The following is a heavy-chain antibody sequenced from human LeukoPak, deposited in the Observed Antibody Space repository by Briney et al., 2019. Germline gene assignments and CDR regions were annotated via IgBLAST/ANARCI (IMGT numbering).Heavy chain of an antibody. J-gene: IGHJ3*02. CDR2: VDGDGSTT. CDR1: GFTFTSYW. Sequence: GGSLRLSCAASGFTFTSYWMHWVRQAPGKGLVWVSRVDGDGSTTTYADSAKGRFTISRDNAKNTLYLQMNSLRAEDTAVYYCARPQHGDLYAFDIWGQGTVVTVSS. CDR3: ARPQHGDLYAFDI. D-gene: IGHD4-17*01. V-gene: IGHV3-74*01.